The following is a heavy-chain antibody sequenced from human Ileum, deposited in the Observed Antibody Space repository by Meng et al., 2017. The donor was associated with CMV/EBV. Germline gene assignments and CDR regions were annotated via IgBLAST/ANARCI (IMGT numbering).Heavy chain of an antibody. V-gene: IGHV7-4-1*02. Sequence: QVHLVQSGSELKKPGASVKVLCKTSGYTFTSNNIIWVRQAPGQGPEWMGWIDTNTGNPTYAQGFTGRFVFSLDTSVNTAYLQISSLKAEDTAVYYCARDGLSGRYFDYWGQGTLVTVSS. CDR3: ARDGLSGRYFDY. CDR1: GYTFTSNN. CDR2: IDTNTGNP. J-gene: IGHJ4*02. D-gene: IGHD1-26*01.